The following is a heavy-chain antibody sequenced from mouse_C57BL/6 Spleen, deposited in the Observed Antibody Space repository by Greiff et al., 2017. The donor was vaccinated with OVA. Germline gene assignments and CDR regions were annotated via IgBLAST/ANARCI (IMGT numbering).Heavy chain of an antibody. CDR2: INYDGSST. D-gene: IGHD2-3*01. CDR1: GFTFSDYY. V-gene: IGHV5-16*01. Sequence: EVKLMESEGGLVQPGSSMKLSCTASGFTFSDYYMAWVRQVPEKGLEWVANINYDGSSTYYLDSLKGRFIISRDNAKNILYLQMSSLKSEDTATYYCARAGYDGYPWFAYWGQGTLVTVSA. CDR3: ARAGYDGYPWFAY. J-gene: IGHJ3*01.